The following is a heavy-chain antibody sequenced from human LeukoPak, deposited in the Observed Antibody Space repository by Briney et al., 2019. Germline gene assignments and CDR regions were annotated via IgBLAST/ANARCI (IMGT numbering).Heavy chain of an antibody. V-gene: IGHV3-33*01. CDR3: ARGQWLEYYFDY. Sequence: LAGGSLRLSCAASGFTLGSHGMHWVRQAPGKGLEWVAVIWNDGSKAYYADSVKGRFTISRDNSKNTLFLQMNSLRVEDTAVYYCARGQWLEYYFDYWGQGTLVTVSS. D-gene: IGHD6-19*01. CDR1: GFTLGSHG. CDR2: IWNDGSKA. J-gene: IGHJ4*02.